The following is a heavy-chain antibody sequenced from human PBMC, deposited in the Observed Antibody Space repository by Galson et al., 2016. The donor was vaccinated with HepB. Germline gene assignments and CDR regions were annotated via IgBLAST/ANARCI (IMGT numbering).Heavy chain of an antibody. J-gene: IGHJ4*02. CDR1: GFTFSSYG. D-gene: IGHD3-22*01. V-gene: IGHV3-30*03. CDR3: ARDRATYDSSGYWFDY. CDR2: ISHDGSNT. Sequence: SLRLSCAASGFTFSSYGMHWVRQAPGKGLDWVAVISHDGSNTYYADSVKGRFTISRDNSKNTLYLQMNSLRAEDTAVYYCARDRATYDSSGYWFDYWGQGTLVTVSS.